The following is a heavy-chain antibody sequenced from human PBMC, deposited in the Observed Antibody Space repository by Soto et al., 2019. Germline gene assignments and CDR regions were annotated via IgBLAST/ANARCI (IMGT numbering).Heavy chain of an antibody. CDR1: GFTFSNYA. CDR3: AKSRYADSSGDYYDF. V-gene: IGHV3-23*01. Sequence: GGSLRLSCAASGFTFSNYAMSWVRQAPGEGLEWGSGIGGRGTNSYYAHSVKGRFAISRDNSYNTLFLQLHSLRAEDTAVYYCAKSRYADSSGDYYDFWGQGTRVTVSS. J-gene: IGHJ1*01. CDR2: IGGRGTNS. D-gene: IGHD3-22*01.